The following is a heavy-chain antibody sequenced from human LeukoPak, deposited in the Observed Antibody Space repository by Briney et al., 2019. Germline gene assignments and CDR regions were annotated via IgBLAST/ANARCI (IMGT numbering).Heavy chain of an antibody. J-gene: IGHJ1*01. CDR3: AKAVSRGYCSGGSCYSEYFQH. CDR2: ISSGAST. CDR1: GFTFSSYA. D-gene: IGHD2-15*01. Sequence: GGSLRLSCAASGFTFSSYAMNWVRLSPGKGLEWVSAISSGASTYYADSVKGRFTISRDNSKNALYLQMSSLRAEDTAIYFCAKAVSRGYCSGGSCYSEYFQHWARAPWSPSPQ. V-gene: IGHV3-23*01.